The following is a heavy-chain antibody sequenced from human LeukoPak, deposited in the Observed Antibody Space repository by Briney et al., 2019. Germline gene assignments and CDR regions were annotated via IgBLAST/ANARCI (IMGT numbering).Heavy chain of an antibody. CDR1: GGSFSGYY. J-gene: IGHJ3*02. D-gene: IGHD6-6*01. CDR2: INHSGST. Sequence: PSETLSLTCAVYGGSFSGYYWSWIRQPPGKGLEWIREINHSGSTNYNPSLKSRVTISVDTSKNQFSLKLSSVTAADTAVYYCARGRSANEYSSSSGAFDIWGQGTMVTVSS. CDR3: ARGRSANEYSSSSGAFDI. V-gene: IGHV4-34*01.